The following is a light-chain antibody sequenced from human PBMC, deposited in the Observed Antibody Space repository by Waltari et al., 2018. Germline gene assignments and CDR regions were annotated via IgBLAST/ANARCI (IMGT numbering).Light chain of an antibody. V-gene: IGLV3-21*02. CDR1: NIESES. CDR2: DDS. CDR3: QLWDTSNDRVV. J-gene: IGLJ3*02. Sequence: SIMLSQPPSMSVAPGQTARITCGGNNIESESVHWYQQKPGQAPLVVLYDDSARPSGIPRRFSGSNSGNTATLTISRVEAGDEADDYCQLWDTSNDRVVFGGGT.